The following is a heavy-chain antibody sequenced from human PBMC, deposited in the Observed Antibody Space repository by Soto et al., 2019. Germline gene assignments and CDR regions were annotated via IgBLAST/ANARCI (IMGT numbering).Heavy chain of an antibody. CDR2: IYHSGST. D-gene: IGHD3-10*01. CDR1: GDSISRGGYY. J-gene: IGHJ5*02. CDR3: VRDGAGASSLGWFGP. Sequence: QVQLQESGPGLVKPSQTLALSCTVSGDSISRGGYYWNWIRQHPRKGLEWIGYIYHSGSTNYNPSLKSRVTISVDTSKNQVSLELTNVTAADTAVYYCVRDGAGASSLGWFGPWGQGILVTVSS. V-gene: IGHV4-31*03.